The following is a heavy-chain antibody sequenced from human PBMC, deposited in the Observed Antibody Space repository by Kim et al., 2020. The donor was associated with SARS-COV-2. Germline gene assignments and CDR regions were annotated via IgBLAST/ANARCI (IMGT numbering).Heavy chain of an antibody. CDR2: ISYDGSNK. D-gene: IGHD3-22*01. CDR1: GFTFSSYA. J-gene: IGHJ4*02. V-gene: IGHV3-30*04. CDR3: ASERYXXDSSGXXXX. Sequence: GGSLRLSCAASGFTFSSYAMHWVRQAPGKGLEWVAVISYDGSNKYYADSVKGRFTISRDNSKNTLYLQMNSLRAEDTAVYYCASERYXXDSSGXXXXWGQGT.